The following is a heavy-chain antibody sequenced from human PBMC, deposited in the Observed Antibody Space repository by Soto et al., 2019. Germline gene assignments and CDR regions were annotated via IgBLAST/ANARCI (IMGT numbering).Heavy chain of an antibody. CDR1: GFTFSDYY. CDR2: MSSSGSTI. Sequence: QVQLVESGGGLVKPGGSLRLSCAASGFTFSDYYMSWIRQAPGKGLEWVSYMSSSGSTIYYADSVKGRFTISRDNAKNSLYLQMNSLRAEDTAVYYCASGTIFGVVIISPFDYWGQGTLVTVSS. CDR3: ASGTIFGVVIISPFDY. D-gene: IGHD3-3*01. V-gene: IGHV3-11*01. J-gene: IGHJ4*02.